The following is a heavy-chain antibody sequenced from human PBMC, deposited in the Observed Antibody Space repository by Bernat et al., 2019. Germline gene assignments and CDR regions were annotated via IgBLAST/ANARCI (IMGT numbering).Heavy chain of an antibody. CDR1: GGSISSSSYY. CDR2: IYYSGST. Sequence: QQPQESGPGLVKPSETLSLTCTVSGGSISSSSYYWGWIRQPPGKGLEWIGSIYYSGSTYYNPSLKSRVTISVDTSKNQFSLKLSSVTAADTAVYYCARLVVYYDFWSGYSPDYYYYMDVWGKGTTVTVSS. D-gene: IGHD3-3*01. CDR3: ARLVVYYDFWSGYSPDYYYYMDV. V-gene: IGHV4-39*01. J-gene: IGHJ6*03.